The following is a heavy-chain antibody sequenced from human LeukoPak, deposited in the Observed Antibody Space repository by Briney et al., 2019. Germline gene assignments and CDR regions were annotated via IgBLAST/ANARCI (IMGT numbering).Heavy chain of an antibody. Sequence: ASVKVSCKASGYTFTSYGISWVRQAPGQGLEWMGWISAYNGNTNYAQKLQGRVTMTTDTSTSTAYMELSSLRSEDTAVYYCARILLSPLTYYDILTGYYRAPYYYYYYMDVWGKGTTVTISS. V-gene: IGHV1-18*01. CDR1: GYTFTSYG. J-gene: IGHJ6*03. CDR2: ISAYNGNT. D-gene: IGHD3-9*01. CDR3: ARILLSPLTYYDILTGYYRAPYYYYYYMDV.